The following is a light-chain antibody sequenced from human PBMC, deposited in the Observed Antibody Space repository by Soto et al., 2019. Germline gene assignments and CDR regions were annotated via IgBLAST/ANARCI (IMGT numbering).Light chain of an antibody. V-gene: IGKV1-5*03. J-gene: IGKJ1*01. CDR2: KAS. Sequence: DIQMTQSPSTLSASVGDRVTIPCRASESIDSWLAWHQQKPGRAPKLLISKASSLESGVPSRFSGSGSGTEFTLTISSLQPDDFATYYCQQYNSYSTFGQGTKVDNK. CDR1: ESIDSW. CDR3: QQYNSYST.